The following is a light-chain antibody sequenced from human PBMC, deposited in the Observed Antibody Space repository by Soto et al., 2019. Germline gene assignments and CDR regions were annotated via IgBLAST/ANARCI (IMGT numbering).Light chain of an antibody. Sequence: EIVLTQSPGTLSLSPGESATLSCRASQSVSSSQVAWYQQKPGQAPRLLIYGASSRATGIPDRFSGVESETDFTLTISRLEPEDFAVYYCQQYDTSPHTFGQGTKLEIK. V-gene: IGKV3-20*01. CDR1: QSVSSSQ. CDR3: QQYDTSPHT. CDR2: GAS. J-gene: IGKJ2*01.